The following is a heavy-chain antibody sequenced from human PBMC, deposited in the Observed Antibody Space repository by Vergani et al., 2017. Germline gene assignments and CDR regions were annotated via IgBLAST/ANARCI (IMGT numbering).Heavy chain of an antibody. Sequence: QVQLVQSGAEVKKPGSSVKVSCKASGGTFSSYAISWVRQAPGQGLEWMGGIIPIFGTANYAQKFQGRVTITADESTSTAYMELSSLRSEDTAVYYCARGVYYDFWSGYYTGYYYYXMDVWGKGTTVTVSS. J-gene: IGHJ6*03. CDR3: ARGVYYDFWSGYYTGYYYYXMDV. D-gene: IGHD3-3*01. V-gene: IGHV1-69*01. CDR1: GGTFSSYA. CDR2: IIPIFGTA.